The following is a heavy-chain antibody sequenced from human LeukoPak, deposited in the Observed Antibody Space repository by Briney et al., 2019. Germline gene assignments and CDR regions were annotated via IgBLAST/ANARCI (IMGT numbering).Heavy chain of an antibody. J-gene: IGHJ4*02. Sequence: PGGSLRLSCAASGFTFDDYAMHWVRQAPGKGLEWVSGISWNSGSIGYADSVKGRFTISRDNAKNSLYLQMNSLRAEDTALYYCAKAQSIAVAGTRFDYWGQGTLVTVSS. V-gene: IGHV3-9*01. CDR1: GFTFDDYA. CDR2: ISWNSGSI. CDR3: AKAQSIAVAGTRFDY. D-gene: IGHD6-19*01.